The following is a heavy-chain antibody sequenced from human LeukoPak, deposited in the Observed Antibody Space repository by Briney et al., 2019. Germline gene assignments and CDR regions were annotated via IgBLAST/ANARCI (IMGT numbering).Heavy chain of an antibody. CDR2: ISWNSGSI. D-gene: IGHD4-23*01. CDR1: GFTFDDYA. J-gene: IGHJ4*02. V-gene: IGHV3-9*03. Sequence: GGSLRLSCAASGFTFDDYAMHWVRQAPGKGLEWVSGISWNSGSIGYADSVKGRFTISRDNAKNSLYLQMNSLRAEDMALYYCAKGESAVVTSGNDYWGQGTLVTVSS. CDR3: AKGESAVVTSGNDY.